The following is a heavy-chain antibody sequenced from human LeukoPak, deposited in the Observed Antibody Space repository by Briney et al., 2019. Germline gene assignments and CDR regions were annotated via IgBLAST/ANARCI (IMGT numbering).Heavy chain of an antibody. CDR2: ISDSGAST. CDR1: GFTFSSYA. J-gene: IGHJ4*02. CDR3: ATRNTMTTLMFDY. V-gene: IGHV3-23*01. D-gene: IGHD4-17*01. Sequence: PGGPLRLSCAASGFTFSSYAMSWVRQAPGRGLEWVSAISDSGASTYYADSVKGRFTISRDNSKNTLYLQMNSLRAEDTAVYYCATRNTMTTLMFDYWGQGTLVTVSS.